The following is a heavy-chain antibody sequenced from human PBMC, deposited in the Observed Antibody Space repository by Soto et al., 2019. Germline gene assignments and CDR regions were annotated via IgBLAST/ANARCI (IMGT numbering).Heavy chain of an antibody. V-gene: IGHV3-9*01. J-gene: IGHJ6*03. Sequence: EVVLVESGGGLVQPGRSLRLSCAASGFNFDEYAMHWVRQGPGKGLEWVSGISWNRGTIVYADSVKGRFTISRDSAKNFLYLEMNSLGAEDTALYYCAKGYCSSAKCYTYSYMDVWGKGTTVTVSS. CDR1: GFNFDEYA. CDR3: AKGYCSSAKCYTYSYMDV. CDR2: ISWNRGTI. D-gene: IGHD2-2*01.